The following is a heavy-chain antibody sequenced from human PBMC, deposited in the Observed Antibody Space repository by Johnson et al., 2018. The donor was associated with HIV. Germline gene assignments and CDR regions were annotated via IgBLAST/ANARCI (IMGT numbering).Heavy chain of an antibody. Sequence: VQLVESGGGVVQPGRSLRLSCAASGFTVSSNYMSWVRQAPGKGLEWVSRINSDGSSTSYADSVTGRFTISRDNAKNTLYLQMNSLRAEDTAVYYCARVSRYDEKIGAFDIWGQGTMVTVSS. CDR2: INSDGSST. CDR1: GFTVSSNY. V-gene: IGHV3-74*02. D-gene: IGHD2-15*01. CDR3: ARVSRYDEKIGAFDI. J-gene: IGHJ3*02.